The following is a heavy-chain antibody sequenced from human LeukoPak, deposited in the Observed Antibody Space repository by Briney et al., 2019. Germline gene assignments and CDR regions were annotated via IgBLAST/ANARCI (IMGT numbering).Heavy chain of an antibody. J-gene: IGHJ5*02. CDR1: GYSISSGYY. D-gene: IGHD3-10*01. V-gene: IGHV4-38-2*01. Sequence: PSETLSLTCAVSGYSISSGYYWGWIRQPPGKGLEWIGSIYHSGSTYYNPSLKSRVTISVDTSKNQFSLKLSSVTAADTAVYYCAGITFGEQIPWGQGTLVTVSS. CDR2: IYHSGST. CDR3: AGITFGEQIP.